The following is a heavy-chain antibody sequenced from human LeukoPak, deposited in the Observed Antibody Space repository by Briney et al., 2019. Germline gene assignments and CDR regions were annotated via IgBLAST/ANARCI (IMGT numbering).Heavy chain of an antibody. D-gene: IGHD4-17*01. V-gene: IGHV3-30-3*01. J-gene: IGHJ5*02. Sequence: GGSLRLSCAASGFTFSSYAMSWVRQAPGKGLEWVAVISYDGSNKYYADSVKGRFTISRDNSKNTLYLQMNSLRAEDTAVYYCARADDYGDYRWGQGTLVTVSS. CDR1: GFTFSSYA. CDR3: ARADDYGDYR. CDR2: ISYDGSNK.